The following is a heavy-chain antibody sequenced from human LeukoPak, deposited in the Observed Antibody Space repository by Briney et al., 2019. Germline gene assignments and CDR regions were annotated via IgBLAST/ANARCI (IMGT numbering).Heavy chain of an antibody. J-gene: IGHJ4*02. CDR1: GYTLTELS. CDR2: FDPEDGET. V-gene: IGHV1-24*01. Sequence: ASVKVSCKISGYTLTELSMHWVRQAPGKGLEWMGGFDPEDGETIYAQKFQGRVTMTEDTSTDTAYMELSSLRSEDTAVYYCAANYGGYDPVDYWGQGTLVTVSS. CDR3: AANYGGYDPVDY. D-gene: IGHD4-17*01.